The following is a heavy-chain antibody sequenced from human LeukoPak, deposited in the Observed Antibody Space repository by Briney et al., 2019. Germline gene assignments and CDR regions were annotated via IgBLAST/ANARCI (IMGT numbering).Heavy chain of an antibody. CDR1: GGSISSYY. Sequence: PSETLSLTCTVSGGSISSYYWSWIRQPAGKGLEWIGRIYTSGSTNYNPSLKSRVTISVDTSKNQFSLKLSSVTAADTAVYYCARAPGIAVAGIPGYYYGMDAWGQGTTVTVSS. CDR2: IYTSGST. CDR3: ARAPGIAVAGIPGYYYGMDA. V-gene: IGHV4-4*07. D-gene: IGHD6-19*01. J-gene: IGHJ6*02.